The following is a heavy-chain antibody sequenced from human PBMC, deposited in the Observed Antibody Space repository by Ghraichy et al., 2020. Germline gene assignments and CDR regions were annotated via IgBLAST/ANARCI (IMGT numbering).Heavy chain of an antibody. CDR3: ARESPGSSSWYEG. CDR2: TKQDGSEK. CDR1: GFTFSSYW. D-gene: IGHD6-13*01. V-gene: IGHV3-7*03. J-gene: IGHJ4*02. Sequence: GGLRLSCAASGFTFSSYWMSWVRQAPGKGLEWVANTKQDGSEKYYVDSVKGRFTVSRDNAKNFLYLQMNSLRVEDTAIYYCARESPGSSSWYEGWGQGTLVTVSS.